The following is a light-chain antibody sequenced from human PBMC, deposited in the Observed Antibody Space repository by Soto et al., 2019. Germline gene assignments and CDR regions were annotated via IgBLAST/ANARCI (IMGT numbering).Light chain of an antibody. CDR2: EVS. J-gene: IGLJ1*01. CDR3: SLYTSENAYV. V-gene: IGLV2-18*01. CDR1: STDFVSYNR. Sequence: QSVLTQPASVSGSPGQSITISCTGTSTDFVSYNRVSWYQQPPGTAPKLMIYEVSKRPSGVPDRFSGSKSGNTASLTISGLQAADEADYYCSLYTSENAYVFGTGTKATVL.